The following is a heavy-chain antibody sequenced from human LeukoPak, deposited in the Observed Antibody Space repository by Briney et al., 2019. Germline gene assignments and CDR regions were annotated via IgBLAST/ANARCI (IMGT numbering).Heavy chain of an antibody. J-gene: IGHJ4*02. Sequence: GGSLRLSCAASGFSISNYAMHWVRQAPGKGLEWVTVISHDGINKYYVDTVKGRFTISRDNSKNTLYLQMNSLRAEDTAVYYCANSREGYNNPFDYWGQGTLVTVSS. V-gene: IGHV3-30*04. CDR2: ISHDGINK. CDR1: GFSISNYA. D-gene: IGHD5-24*01. CDR3: ANSREGYNNPFDY.